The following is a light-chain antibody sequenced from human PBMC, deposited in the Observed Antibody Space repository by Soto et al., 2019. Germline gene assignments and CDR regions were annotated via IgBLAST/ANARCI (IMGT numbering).Light chain of an antibody. J-gene: IGKJ1*01. CDR3: QQYGSSPGT. CDR2: GAS. Sequence: IVLTQSPGTLSSSPWERATLSCRASQTVTSNYLAWYQQKPGQAPRLLFFGASIRATGLPDRFSGGGSGTDFTLTISRLEPEDFAVYYCQQYGSSPGTFGQGTKVDIK. V-gene: IGKV3-20*01. CDR1: QTVTSNY.